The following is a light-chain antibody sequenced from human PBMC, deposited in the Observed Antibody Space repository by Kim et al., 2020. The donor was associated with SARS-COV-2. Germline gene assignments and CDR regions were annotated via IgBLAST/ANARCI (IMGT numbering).Light chain of an antibody. CDR3: AAWDDSLNGPV. Sequence: QPVLTQPPSASGTPGQRVTISCSVSSSNIGSDTVDWYQHLPGAAPQLLIYNNNQRPSGVPDRFSASKSGTSASLAISGLQSEDEADYYCAAWDDSLNGPVFGGGTKLTVL. V-gene: IGLV1-44*01. CDR1: SSNIGSDT. J-gene: IGLJ3*02. CDR2: NNN.